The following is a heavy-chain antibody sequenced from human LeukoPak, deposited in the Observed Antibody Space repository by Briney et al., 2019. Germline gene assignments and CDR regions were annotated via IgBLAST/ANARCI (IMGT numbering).Heavy chain of an antibody. CDR2: IIPIFGTA. Sequence: GASVKVSCKASGGTFSSYAISWVRQAPGQGLEWMGGIIPIFGTANYAQKFQGRVTITTDESTSTAYMELSSLRSEDTAVYYCARVPGTTVVPPTHYYYYYMDVWGKGTTVTVSS. CDR3: ARVPGTTVVPPTHYYYYYMDV. CDR1: GGTFSSYA. D-gene: IGHD4-23*01. J-gene: IGHJ6*03. V-gene: IGHV1-69*05.